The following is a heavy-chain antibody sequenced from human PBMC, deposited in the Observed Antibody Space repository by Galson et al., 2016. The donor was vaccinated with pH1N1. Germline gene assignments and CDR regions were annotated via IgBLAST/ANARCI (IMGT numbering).Heavy chain of an antibody. CDR1: GYGFPTSW. Sequence: QSGAEVKKPGESLKISCKGSGYGFPTSWIGWVRQMPGKGLEWMGSIYLDDSDTRYSPSFQGPVTISADKSIRTTYLQWRSLKASDTAIYYGARHFALDPPVEYYYIDVWGKGTTAIVSS. V-gene: IGHV5-51*01. D-gene: IGHD1-1*01. J-gene: IGHJ6*03. CDR2: IYLDDSDT. CDR3: ARHFALDPPVEYYYIDV.